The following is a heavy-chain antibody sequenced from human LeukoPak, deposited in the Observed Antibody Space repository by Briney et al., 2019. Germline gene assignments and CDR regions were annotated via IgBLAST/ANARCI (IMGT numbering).Heavy chain of an antibody. Sequence: PGGSLRLSCAASGFTVSSNYMSWVRQAPGKGLEWVSVIYSDGSTYYADSVKGRFTISRDNSKKTLYFQMNSLRAEDTAAYYCARSLNGPLNYWGQGTLVTVSS. CDR3: ARSLNGPLNY. CDR2: IYSDGST. J-gene: IGHJ4*02. V-gene: IGHV3-66*01. D-gene: IGHD2-8*01. CDR1: GFTVSSNY.